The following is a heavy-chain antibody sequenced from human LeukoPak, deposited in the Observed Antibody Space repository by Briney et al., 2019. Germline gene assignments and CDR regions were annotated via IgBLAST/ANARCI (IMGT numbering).Heavy chain of an antibody. CDR2: ISAYNGNT. Sequence: GASVKVSCKASGYTFTSYGISWARQAPGQRLEWMGWISAYNGNTNYAQKLQGRVTMTTDTSTSTAYMELRSLRSDDTAVYYCARDPALGYTSGWYNWFDPWGQGTLVTVSS. CDR1: GYTFTSYG. D-gene: IGHD6-19*01. CDR3: ARDPALGYTSGWYNWFDP. V-gene: IGHV1-18*01. J-gene: IGHJ5*02.